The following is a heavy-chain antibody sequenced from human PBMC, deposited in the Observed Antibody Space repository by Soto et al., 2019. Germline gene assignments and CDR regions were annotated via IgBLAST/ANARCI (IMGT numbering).Heavy chain of an antibody. CDR2: IKQDGSEK. J-gene: IGHJ6*02. D-gene: IGHD6-13*01. Sequence: PGGSLRLSCAVSGFTFSSFWMSWDRQAPGKGLEWVANIKQDGSEKYYVDSVKGRFTISRDNAKNSLYLQMNSLRAEDTAVYYCAREVAAAGTGYYGMDVWGQGTTVTVSS. CDR3: AREVAAAGTGYYGMDV. CDR1: GFTFSSFW. V-gene: IGHV3-7*03.